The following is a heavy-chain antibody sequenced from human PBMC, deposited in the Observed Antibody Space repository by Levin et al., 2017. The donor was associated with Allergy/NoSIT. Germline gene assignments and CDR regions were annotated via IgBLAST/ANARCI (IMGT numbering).Heavy chain of an antibody. CDR3: ATGRPYDFLNGYLFEGY. CDR2: FDPEDGET. J-gene: IGHJ4*02. D-gene: IGHD3-3*01. Sequence: ASVKVSCKVSGYTLTELSMHWVRQAPGKGLEWMGGFDPEDGETIYAQKFQGRATMTEDTSTDTAYMELSSLRSEDTAMYYCATGRPYDFLNGYLFEGYWGQGTLVTVSS. CDR1: GYTLTELS. V-gene: IGHV1-24*01.